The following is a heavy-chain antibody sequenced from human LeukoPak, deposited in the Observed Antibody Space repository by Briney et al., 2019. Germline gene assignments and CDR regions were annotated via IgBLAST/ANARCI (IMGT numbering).Heavy chain of an antibody. CDR3: ARDWLGGSGWRRVGWFDP. Sequence: PSETLSLTCAVYGGSFSGYYWSWIRQPPGKGLEWIGEINHGGSTNYNPSLKSRVTISVDTSKNQFSLKLSSVTAADTAVYYCARDWLGGSGWRRVGWFDPWGQGTLVTVSS. V-gene: IGHV4-34*01. J-gene: IGHJ5*02. D-gene: IGHD6-19*01. CDR1: GGSFSGYY. CDR2: INHGGST.